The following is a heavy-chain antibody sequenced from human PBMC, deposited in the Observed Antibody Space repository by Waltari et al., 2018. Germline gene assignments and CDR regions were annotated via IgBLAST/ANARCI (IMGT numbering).Heavy chain of an antibody. CDR2: IYSGGST. V-gene: IGHV3-53*01. D-gene: IGHD3-10*01. J-gene: IGHJ2*01. CDR1: GFTVSSNY. CDR3: ASALWDSGSYWYFDL. Sequence: EVQLVESGGGLIQPGGSLRLSCAASGFTVSSNYMSWFRQAPGKGLEWVSVIYSGGSTYDADSVKGRFTISRDNSKNTLYLQMNSLRAEDTAVYYCASALWDSGSYWYFDLWGRGTLVTVSS.